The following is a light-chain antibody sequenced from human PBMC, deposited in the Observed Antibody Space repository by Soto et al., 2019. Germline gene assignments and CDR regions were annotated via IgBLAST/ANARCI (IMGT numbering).Light chain of an antibody. Sequence: QSVLTQPPSVSAAPGQRVTISCTGSSSNIGAGYDVHWYQQLPGTAPKLLIYGNSNRPSGVPDRFSGSKSGTSASLAITGLQAEDEADDYCQSYDSSLSGSVFGGGTKLTVL. CDR3: QSYDSSLSGSV. J-gene: IGLJ3*02. CDR1: SSNIGAGYD. CDR2: GNS. V-gene: IGLV1-40*01.